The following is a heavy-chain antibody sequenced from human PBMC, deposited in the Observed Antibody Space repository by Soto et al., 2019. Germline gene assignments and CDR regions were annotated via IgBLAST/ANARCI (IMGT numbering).Heavy chain of an antibody. CDR2: IYYSGYT. CDR1: GGSISSSSYY. J-gene: IGHJ6*02. D-gene: IGHD3-16*01. CDR3: ARHNGPLYVGYYYDMDV. Sequence: QLQLQESGPGLVKPSETLSLTCTVSGGSISSSSYYWGWIRQPPGKGLEWIGSIYYSGYTYYNPSLKKRVTISVDTSKNQFARMLSSVIAADTAAYYCARHNGPLYVGYYYDMDVWGQGTTVTVSS. V-gene: IGHV4-39*01.